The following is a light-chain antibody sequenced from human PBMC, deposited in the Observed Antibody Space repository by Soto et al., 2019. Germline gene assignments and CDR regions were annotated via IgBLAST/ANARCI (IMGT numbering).Light chain of an antibody. CDR1: SNDVGDYNY. CDR2: DVS. V-gene: IGLV2-14*03. Sequence: QSALTQPASVSGSPGQSITISCTEASNDVGDYNYVSWYQQHPGKAPKLMIYDVSNRPSGVSNRFSGSKSGNTASLTISGLQAEDEADYYCSSYTSRSTPLFGGGTKLTVL. J-gene: IGLJ3*02. CDR3: SSYTSRSTPL.